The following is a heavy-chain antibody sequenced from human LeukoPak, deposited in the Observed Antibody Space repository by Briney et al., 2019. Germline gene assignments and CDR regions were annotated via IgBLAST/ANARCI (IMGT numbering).Heavy chain of an antibody. V-gene: IGHV3-48*03. J-gene: IGHJ4*02. CDR2: ISSSGSTI. CDR3: ARDLRIVSGSYLDY. CDR1: GFTFSSYG. Sequence: GGSLRLSCAASGFTFSSYGMHWVRQAPGKGLEWVSYISSSGSTIYYADSVKGRFISSRDNTKNSLYLQMNSLRAEDTAIYYCARDLRIVSGSYLDYWGQGTLVTVSS. D-gene: IGHD1-26*01.